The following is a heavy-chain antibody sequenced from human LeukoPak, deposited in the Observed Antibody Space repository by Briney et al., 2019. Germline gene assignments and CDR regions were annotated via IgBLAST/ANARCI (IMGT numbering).Heavy chain of an antibody. D-gene: IGHD3-22*01. CDR3: AREANFYYDSSGYYYVRNWFDP. J-gene: IGHJ5*02. CDR1: GGSFSGYY. V-gene: IGHV4-34*01. CDR2: INHSGST. Sequence: PSETLSLTCAVYGGSFSGYYWSWIRQPPGKGLEWIGEINHSGSTDYNPSLKSRVTISVDTSKNQFSLKLSSVTAADTAVYYCAREANFYYDSSGYYYVRNWFDPWGQGTLVTVSS.